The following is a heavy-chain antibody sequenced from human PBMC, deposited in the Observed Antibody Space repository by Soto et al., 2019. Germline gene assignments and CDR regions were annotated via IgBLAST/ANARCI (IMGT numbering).Heavy chain of an antibody. Sequence: QVQLVQSGAEVKKPGASVKVSCKASGYTFTSYGISWVRQAPGQVLEWMGWISAYNGNTNYAQKLQGRVTMTTDTSTSTAYMELRSLRSDDTAVYYCARDYSSSSGWDYYYYGMDVWGQGTTVTVSS. CDR2: ISAYNGNT. CDR3: ARDYSSSSGWDYYYYGMDV. CDR1: GYTFTSYG. V-gene: IGHV1-18*01. D-gene: IGHD6-6*01. J-gene: IGHJ6*02.